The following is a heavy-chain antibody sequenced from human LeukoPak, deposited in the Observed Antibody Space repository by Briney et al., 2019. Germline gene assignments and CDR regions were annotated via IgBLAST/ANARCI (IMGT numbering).Heavy chain of an antibody. CDR2: IYTSGST. Sequence: SETLSLTCTVSGGPISSDYWSWIRQPAGKGLEWVGYIYTSGSTNYNPSLKSRVTISVDKSKNQFSLKLSFVTAADTAVYYCARSRYSSSSGLDFDYWGQGTLVTVSS. D-gene: IGHD6-6*01. CDR3: ARSRYSSSSGLDFDY. J-gene: IGHJ4*02. V-gene: IGHV4-4*07. CDR1: GGPISSDY.